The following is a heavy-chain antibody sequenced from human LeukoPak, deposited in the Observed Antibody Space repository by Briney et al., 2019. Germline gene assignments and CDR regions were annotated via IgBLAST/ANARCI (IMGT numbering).Heavy chain of an antibody. CDR2: ISGSTGST. V-gene: IGHV3-23*01. D-gene: IGHD3-10*01. Sequence: GGPLRLSCAASGFTFSTYAMSWVRQASGRGLEWVSAISGSTGSTYYADSVKGRFTISRDNSKNTPYLQMNSLRVEDTAVYYCAKGLSSYYGSGSNYWGQGTLVTVSS. CDR3: AKGLSSYYGSGSNY. CDR1: GFTFSTYA. J-gene: IGHJ4*02.